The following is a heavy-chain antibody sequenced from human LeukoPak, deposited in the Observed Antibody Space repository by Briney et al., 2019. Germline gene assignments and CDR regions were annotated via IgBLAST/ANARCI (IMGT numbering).Heavy chain of an antibody. V-gene: IGHV3-21*01. CDR3: ARSKPRGATMVRGVIDY. J-gene: IGHJ4*02. D-gene: IGHD3-10*01. Sequence: PGGSLRLSCAASGFIFTNFGMNWVRQAPGKGLEWVSSISSTSSYIYYADSVKGRFTISRDNAKNSLYLQMNSLRAEDTAVYYCARSKPRGATMVRGVIDYWGQGTLVTVSS. CDR2: ISSTSSYI. CDR1: GFIFTNFG.